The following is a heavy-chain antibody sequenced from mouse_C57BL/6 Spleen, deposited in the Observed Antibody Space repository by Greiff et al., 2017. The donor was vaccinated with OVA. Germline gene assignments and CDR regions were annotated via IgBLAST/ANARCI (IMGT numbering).Heavy chain of an antibody. CDR1: GYTFTSYW. D-gene: IGHD1-1*01. CDR3: ARGDGSSLWYFDV. CDR2: INPSNGGT. J-gene: IGHJ1*03. V-gene: IGHV1-53*01. Sequence: VQLHQPGTELVKPGASVKLSCKASGYTFTSYWMHWVKQRPGQGLEWIGNINPSNGGTNYNEKFKSKATLTVDKSSSTAYMQLSSLTSEDSAVYYCARGDGSSLWYFDVWGTGTTVTVSS.